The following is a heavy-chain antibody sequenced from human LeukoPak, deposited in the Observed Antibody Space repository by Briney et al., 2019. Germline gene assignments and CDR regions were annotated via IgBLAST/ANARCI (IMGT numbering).Heavy chain of an antibody. Sequence: PGGSLRLSCTASGFTFSSYAMYWVRQAPGKGLEWVSTISGGGDSTYYADSVKGRFTISRGNSKNTLYLQMNTLRAEDTAVYYCAKDQDPLYCTSTSCYFEADYWGQGTLVTVSS. D-gene: IGHD2-2*01. J-gene: IGHJ4*02. CDR1: GFTFSSYA. V-gene: IGHV3-23*01. CDR3: AKDQDPLYCTSTSCYFEADY. CDR2: ISGGGDST.